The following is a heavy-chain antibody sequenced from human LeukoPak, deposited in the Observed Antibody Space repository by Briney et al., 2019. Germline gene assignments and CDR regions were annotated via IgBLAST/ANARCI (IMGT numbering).Heavy chain of an antibody. V-gene: IGHV4-34*01. CDR1: GFTFSSYW. J-gene: IGHJ4*02. CDR3: ASLGAAGYYFDY. Sequence: GPLRLSCAASGFTFSSYWMSWVRQPPGKGLEWIGEINHSGSTNYNPSLKSRVNISVDTSKNQFSLKLSSVTAADTAVYYCASLGAAGYYFDYWGQGTLVTVSS. D-gene: IGHD6-13*01. CDR2: INHSGST.